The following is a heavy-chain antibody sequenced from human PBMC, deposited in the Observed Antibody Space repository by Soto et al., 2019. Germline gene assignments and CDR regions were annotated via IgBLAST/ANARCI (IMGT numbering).Heavy chain of an antibody. CDR3: ARDRLADV. V-gene: IGHV3-11*01. Sequence: SLRLSCAASGFTFSDYYMSWIRQAPGKGLEWISSISSSAGTIYYGDSVKGRFTISRDNAKNSLFLQVNSLRAEDTAVYYCARDRLADVWGQGTTVTVSS. J-gene: IGHJ6*02. CDR1: GFTFSDYY. D-gene: IGHD6-19*01. CDR2: ISSSAGTI.